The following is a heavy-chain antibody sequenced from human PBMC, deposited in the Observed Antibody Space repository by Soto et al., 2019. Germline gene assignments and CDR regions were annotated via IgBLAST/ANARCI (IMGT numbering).Heavy chain of an antibody. V-gene: IGHV3-23*01. J-gene: IGHJ4*02. D-gene: IGHD3-16*02. Sequence: GGSLSLSCLASGVSFDNYAMSWVRQAPGKGLEWVSHVAAGGGHTYYAESVKGRFTISRDNSKNTLFLQINTLRADDTAIYFCARRTSFLGAFDYWGQGVLVTVSS. CDR1: GVSFDNYA. CDR2: VAAGGGHT. CDR3: ARRTSFLGAFDY.